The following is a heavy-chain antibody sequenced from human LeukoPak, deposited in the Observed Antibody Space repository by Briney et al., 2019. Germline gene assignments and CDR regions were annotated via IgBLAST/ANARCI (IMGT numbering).Heavy chain of an antibody. Sequence: ASVKVSCKASGYTFTSCGISWVRQAPGQGLEWMSWISPSNGNTNYAQKLQGRVTMTTDTSTSTVYMELGSLRSDDTAVYYCARRGYNYPPDYWGQGTLVTVSS. CDR3: ARRGYNYPPDY. CDR1: GYTFTSCG. D-gene: IGHD5-18*01. J-gene: IGHJ4*02. V-gene: IGHV1-18*01. CDR2: ISPSNGNT.